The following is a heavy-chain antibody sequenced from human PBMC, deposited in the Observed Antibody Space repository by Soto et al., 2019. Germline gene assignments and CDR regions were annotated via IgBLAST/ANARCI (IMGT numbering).Heavy chain of an antibody. V-gene: IGHV3-74*01. Sequence: EVQLVESGGGLVQPGGSLRLSCAASGFTFSSYWMHWVRQAPGKGLVWVSRINGDGSSTTYADSVKGRFTITRDNAKNTLYMHMNSLRAEDTAVYYCARDGFRGAVLAYWGQGTLVTFSS. CDR3: ARDGFRGAVLAY. CDR1: GFTFSSYW. D-gene: IGHD3-10*01. CDR2: INGDGSST. J-gene: IGHJ4*02.